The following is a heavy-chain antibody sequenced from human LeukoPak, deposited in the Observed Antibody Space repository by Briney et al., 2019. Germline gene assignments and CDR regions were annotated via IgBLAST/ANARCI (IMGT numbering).Heavy chain of an antibody. D-gene: IGHD3-3*01. CDR1: GYTFTGYY. CDR3: ARGLGTYYDFWSGLNWFDP. J-gene: IGHJ5*02. CDR2: INPNSGGT. Sequence: ASVKVSCKASGYTFTGYYMHWVRQAPGQGLEWMGWINPNSGGTNYAQKFQGRVTMTRDTSISTAYMELSRLRSDDTAVYYCARGLGTYYDFWSGLNWFDPWGRGTLVTVSS. V-gene: IGHV1-2*02.